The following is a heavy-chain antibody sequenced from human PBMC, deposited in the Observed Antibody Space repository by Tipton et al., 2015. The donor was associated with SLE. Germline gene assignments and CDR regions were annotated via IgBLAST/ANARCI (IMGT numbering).Heavy chain of an antibody. D-gene: IGHD1-26*01. Sequence: TLSLTCTVSGVSISSYYWSWIRQPPGKGLEWIGNIYSSGSTKYHSSLKSRVTISVDTSKNQFSLKLSSVTAADTAVYYCARDWDSGSTWDYWGQGTLVTVSS. CDR3: ARDWDSGSTWDY. CDR1: GVSISSYY. CDR2: IYSSGST. V-gene: IGHV4-59*12. J-gene: IGHJ4*02.